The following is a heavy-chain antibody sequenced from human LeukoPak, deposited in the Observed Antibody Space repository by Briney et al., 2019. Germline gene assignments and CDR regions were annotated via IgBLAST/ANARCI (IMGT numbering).Heavy chain of an antibody. V-gene: IGHV3-48*01. CDR3: ARDRYGDYVFDY. CDR1: GFTFRNYG. Sequence: GGSLRLSCAASGFTFRNYGMHWVRQAPGKALEWVSYISGSGSTIYYADFVKGRFAISRDNAKNTLYLQLISLTGEDTAVYYCARDRYGDYVFDYWGQGTLVTVSS. D-gene: IGHD4-17*01. J-gene: IGHJ4*02. CDR2: ISGSGSTI.